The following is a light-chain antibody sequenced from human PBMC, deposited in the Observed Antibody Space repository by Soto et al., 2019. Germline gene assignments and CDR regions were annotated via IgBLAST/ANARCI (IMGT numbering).Light chain of an antibody. V-gene: IGLV2-8*01. Sequence: QSALTQPPSASGSPGQSVTISCTGTSSDVGGYNSVSWYQQHPGKAPKVMIFEVTKRPSGVPDRFSGSKSGNTASLTDSGLQAEDEADYYCCSYAGNSDYVFGTGTKLTVL. CDR1: SSDVGGYNS. CDR3: CSYAGNSDYV. J-gene: IGLJ1*01. CDR2: EVT.